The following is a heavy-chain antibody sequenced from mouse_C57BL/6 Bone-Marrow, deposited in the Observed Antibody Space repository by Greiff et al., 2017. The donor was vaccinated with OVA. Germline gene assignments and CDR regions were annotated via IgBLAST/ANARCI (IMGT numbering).Heavy chain of an antibody. CDR1: GYTFTDYE. J-gene: IGHJ1*03. D-gene: IGHD2-12*01. CDR2: IDPETGGT. CDR3: TGPYSHWYFDG. V-gene: IGHV1-15*01. Sequence: VQLQQSGAELVRPGASVTLSCKASGYTFTDYEMHWVKQTPVHGLEWIGAIDPETGGTAYNQKFKGKAILTADKSSSPAYMALRSLTSEDSAVYYCTGPYSHWYFDGWGTGTTVTVSS.